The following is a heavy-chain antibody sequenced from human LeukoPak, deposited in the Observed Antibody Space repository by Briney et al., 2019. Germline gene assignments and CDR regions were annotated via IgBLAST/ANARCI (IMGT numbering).Heavy chain of an antibody. Sequence: ASVKVSCKASGYTFTSHDINWVRHATGQGLEWMGWMNPNSGNTGYAQKFQGRVTMTRNTSISTAYMELSSLRSEDTAVYYCARGSFNCGGDCYSFDYWGQGNLVTVSS. J-gene: IGHJ4*02. D-gene: IGHD2-21*02. V-gene: IGHV1-8*01. CDR2: MNPNSGNT. CDR1: GYTFTSHD. CDR3: ARGSFNCGGDCYSFDY.